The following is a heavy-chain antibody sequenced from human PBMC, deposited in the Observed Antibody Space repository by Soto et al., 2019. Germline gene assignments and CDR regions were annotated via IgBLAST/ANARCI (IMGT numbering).Heavy chain of an antibody. CDR1: GFTFSSYA. J-gene: IGHJ4*02. Sequence: GGSLRLSCAASGFTFSSYAMSWVRQAPGKGLEWVSAISGSGGSTYYADSVKGRFTISRDNSKNTLYLQMNSLRAEDTAVYYCAKDPRDYDILTGYYSYYFDYWGQGTLVTVSS. CDR2: ISGSGGST. D-gene: IGHD3-9*01. V-gene: IGHV3-23*01. CDR3: AKDPRDYDILTGYYSYYFDY.